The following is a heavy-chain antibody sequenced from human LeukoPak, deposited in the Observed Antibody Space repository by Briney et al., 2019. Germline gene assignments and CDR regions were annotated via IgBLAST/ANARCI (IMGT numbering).Heavy chain of an antibody. D-gene: IGHD3-16*01. V-gene: IGHV1-8*01. CDR1: RYTFISYD. J-gene: IGHJ3*02. Sequence: ASVKVSSKASRYTFISYDINWVRQATGQGLEWMGWMNPNRGNTGYAQKFQCRDTMTRNTSISTAYMELSSLRSEDTAVYYCAWGSGMITFGGAFDIWGQGTMVTVSS. CDR3: AWGSGMITFGGAFDI. CDR2: MNPNRGNT.